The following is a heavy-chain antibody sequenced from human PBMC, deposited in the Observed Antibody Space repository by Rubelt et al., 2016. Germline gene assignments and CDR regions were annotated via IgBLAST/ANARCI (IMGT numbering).Heavy chain of an antibody. V-gene: IGHV4-39*01. J-gene: IGHJ4*02. CDR2: IYYSGTT. D-gene: IGHD4-17*01. CDR1: GASISSSSYY. CDR3: ATGTTVTTGLAY. Sequence: QLQLQESGPGLVKPSETLSLTRTVSGASISSSSYYWGWVRQPPGKGLEWIANIYYSGTTYYNPSLKSRVTISGDTSKSQFSLELGSVTAAETAVYYCATGTTVTTGLAYWGQGTLVTVSS.